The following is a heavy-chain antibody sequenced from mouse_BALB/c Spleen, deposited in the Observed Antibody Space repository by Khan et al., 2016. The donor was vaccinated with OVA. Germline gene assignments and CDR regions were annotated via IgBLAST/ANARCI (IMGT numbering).Heavy chain of an antibody. CDR1: GYTFTSFW. J-gene: IGHJ2*01. CDR3: TRDRIDY. Sequence: VQLQQSGAELAKPGASVKMSCKASGYTFTSFWMHWVKQRPGQGLEWIGYINPTSGYTDYNETFKDRATLSAGKYSSTAYMQLSSLTSEDSAVYFCTRDRIDYWGQGTTLTVSS. V-gene: IGHV1-7*01. CDR2: INPTSGYT.